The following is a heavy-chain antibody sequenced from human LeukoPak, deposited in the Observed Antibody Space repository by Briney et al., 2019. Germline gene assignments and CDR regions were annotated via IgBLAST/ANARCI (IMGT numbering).Heavy chain of an antibody. J-gene: IGHJ4*02. Sequence: GGSLRLSCAASGFTFSSYAMSWVRQAPGKGLEWVSAISGSGGSTYYADSVKGRFTISRDNSKNTLYLQMNSLRAEDTAVYYCAKKKSPFVVVTATLDYWGQGTLVTVSS. V-gene: IGHV3-23*01. CDR2: ISGSGGST. CDR1: GFTFSSYA. CDR3: AKKKSPFVVVTATLDY. D-gene: IGHD2-21*02.